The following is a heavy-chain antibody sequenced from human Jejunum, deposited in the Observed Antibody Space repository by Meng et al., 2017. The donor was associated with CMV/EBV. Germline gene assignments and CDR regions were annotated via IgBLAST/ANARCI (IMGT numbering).Heavy chain of an antibody. D-gene: IGHD2-15*01. CDR2: ISGSSHDT. CDR3: VRTAREAAD. V-gene: IGHV3-11*05. CDR1: GFTFSDHY. Sequence: QVKLVESGGDLVKPGGSLRLSCAASGFTFSDHYMNWIRQAPGKGLEWLSYISGSSHDTNYADSVKGRFTISRDNAKNSLYLQINSLRVEDTAIYYCVRTAREAADWGQGTLVTVSS. J-gene: IGHJ4*02.